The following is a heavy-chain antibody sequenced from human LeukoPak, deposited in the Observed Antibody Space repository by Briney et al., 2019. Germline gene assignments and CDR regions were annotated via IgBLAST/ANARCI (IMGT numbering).Heavy chain of an antibody. V-gene: IGHV1-8*03. J-gene: IGHJ6*03. Sequence: GASVKVSCKAYGYTFTSYDINWVRQATGQGLEWMGWMNPNSGNTGYAQKFQGRVTITRNTSISTAYMELSSLRSEDTAAYYCARVGSSPTDDYYYYYMDVWGKGTTVTVSS. CDR2: MNPNSGNT. CDR1: GYTFTSYD. D-gene: IGHD6-13*01. CDR3: ARVGSSPTDDYYYYYMDV.